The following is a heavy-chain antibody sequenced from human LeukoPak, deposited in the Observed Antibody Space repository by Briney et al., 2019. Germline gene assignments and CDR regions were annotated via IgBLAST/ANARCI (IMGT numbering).Heavy chain of an antibody. CDR1: GFTFHDYA. CDR2: ISWDSGSI. J-gene: IGHJ3*02. CDR3: ARPVVAATTPDTFDI. D-gene: IGHD2-15*01. V-gene: IGHV3-9*01. Sequence: QSGGSLRLSCAASGFTFHDYATHWVRHAPGDCREWLSGISWDSGSIGHADSVKGRLTVSRDNDKNSLYLQMNSLRAEDTAVYYCARPVVAATTPDTFDIWGQGTMVTVSS.